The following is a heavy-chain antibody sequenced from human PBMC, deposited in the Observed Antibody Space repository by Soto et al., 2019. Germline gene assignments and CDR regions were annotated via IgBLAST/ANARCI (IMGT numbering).Heavy chain of an antibody. D-gene: IGHD3-16*01. CDR3: ARGGEMPAETVDS. CDR2: MNPHRGHP. Sequence: SVEVSCKSSGSTFSSHAIIWVLQARGHGHEWMGWMNPHRGHPGYAQTLQGRVPLTTQTSISTASMEMRSPTSEDTAVYFGARGGEMPAETVDSWGQGTLVAVSS. CDR1: GSTFSSHA. V-gene: IGHV1-8*02. J-gene: IGHJ4*02.